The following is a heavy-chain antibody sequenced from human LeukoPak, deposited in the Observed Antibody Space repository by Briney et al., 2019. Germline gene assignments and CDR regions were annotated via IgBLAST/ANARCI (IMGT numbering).Heavy chain of an antibody. CDR2: ISYDGSNK. CDR1: GFTFSSYC. CDR3: AKVGSSIDY. Sequence: GGSLRLSCAASGFTFSSYCMHWVRQAPGKGLEWVAVISYDGSNKYYADSVKGRFTISRDNSKNTLYLQMNSLRAEDTAVYYCAKVGSSIDYWGQGTLVTVSS. J-gene: IGHJ4*02. V-gene: IGHV3-30*18. D-gene: IGHD3-10*01.